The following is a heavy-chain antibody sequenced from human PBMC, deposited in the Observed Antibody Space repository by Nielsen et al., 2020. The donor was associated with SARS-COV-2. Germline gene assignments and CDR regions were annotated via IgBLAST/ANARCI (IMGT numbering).Heavy chain of an antibody. V-gene: IGHV3-33*01. Sequence: GGSLRLSCAASGFTFSSYGMHWVRQAPGKGLEWVAVIWSDGSNKYYADSVKGRFTISRDNSKNTLYLQMNSLRAEDTAVYYCARAPYDSSGYGLGFDPWGQGTLVTVSS. J-gene: IGHJ5*02. CDR1: GFTFSSYG. D-gene: IGHD3-22*01. CDR3: ARAPYDSSGYGLGFDP. CDR2: IWSDGSNK.